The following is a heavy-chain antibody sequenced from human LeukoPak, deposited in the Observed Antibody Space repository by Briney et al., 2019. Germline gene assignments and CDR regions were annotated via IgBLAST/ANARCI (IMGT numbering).Heavy chain of an antibody. CDR1: GFTFDDYA. V-gene: IGHV3-9*03. D-gene: IGHD6-13*01. Sequence: PGRSLRLSCAASGFTFDDYAMHWVRQAPGKGLEWVSGISWNSGSIGYADSVKGRFTISRDNAKNSLYLQMNSLRAEDMALYYCAKGSSWYEGAFDIWGQGTMVTVSS. J-gene: IGHJ3*02. CDR3: AKGSSWYEGAFDI. CDR2: ISWNSGSI.